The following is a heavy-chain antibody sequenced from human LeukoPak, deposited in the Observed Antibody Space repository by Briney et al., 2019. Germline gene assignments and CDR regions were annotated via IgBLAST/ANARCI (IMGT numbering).Heavy chain of an antibody. D-gene: IGHD6-19*01. CDR3: ARDASGWYYFDY. CDR2: FDPEDGET. CDR1: GNTLTELS. V-gene: IGHV1-24*01. J-gene: IGHJ4*02. Sequence: ASVKVSCKVSGNTLTELSMHWVRQAPGKGLEWMGGFDPEDGETIYAQKFQGRVTMTEDTSTDTAYMELSSLRSEDTAVYYCARDASGWYYFDYWGQGTLVTVSS.